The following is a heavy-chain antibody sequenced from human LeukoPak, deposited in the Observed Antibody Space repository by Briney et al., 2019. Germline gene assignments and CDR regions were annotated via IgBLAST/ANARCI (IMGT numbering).Heavy chain of an antibody. Sequence: TSETLSLTCTVSGASISSYYWSWTRQPPGKGLEWIGYIYYTGSTNYNPSLKSRVTISVDTSKNQFSLKLSSVTAADTAVYYCARSRYGSTNTNYYMDVWGKGTTVTVSS. CDR2: IYYTGST. V-gene: IGHV4-59*01. D-gene: IGHD2-2*01. J-gene: IGHJ6*03. CDR3: ARSRYGSTNTNYYMDV. CDR1: GASISSYY.